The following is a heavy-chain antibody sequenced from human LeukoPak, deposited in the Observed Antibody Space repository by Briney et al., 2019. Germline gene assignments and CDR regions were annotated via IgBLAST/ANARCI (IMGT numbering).Heavy chain of an antibody. J-gene: IGHJ2*01. CDR3: ARETRSSLGACSSASCPTYFDV. Sequence: PSETLSLTCTVSGGSISSYYWTWIRQPAGKGLEWIGRMYTSGSTNYNPSLKSQVSISVDKSKNQFSLKLSSVTAADTAVYYCARETRSSLGACSSASCPTYFDVWGRGTLVTVSS. D-gene: IGHD2-2*01. CDR1: GGSISSYY. V-gene: IGHV4-4*07. CDR2: MYTSGST.